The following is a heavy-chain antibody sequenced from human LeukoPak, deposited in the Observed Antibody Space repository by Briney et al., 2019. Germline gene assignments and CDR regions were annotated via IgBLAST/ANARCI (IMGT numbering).Heavy chain of an antibody. D-gene: IGHD6-6*01. CDR1: GGSFSGYY. Sequence: SETLSLTCALYGGSFSGYYWSWLRQPPGKGLQWIGEINHSGSTNYNPSLKSRVTISVDTSKNQFSLKLSSVTAADTAVYYWAPRSLDVWGKGTTVTVSS. CDR2: INHSGST. CDR3: APRSLDV. J-gene: IGHJ6*04. V-gene: IGHV4-34*01.